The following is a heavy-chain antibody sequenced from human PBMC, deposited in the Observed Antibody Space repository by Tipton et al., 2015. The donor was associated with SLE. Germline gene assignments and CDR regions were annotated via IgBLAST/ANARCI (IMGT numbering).Heavy chain of an antibody. Sequence: TLSLTCTVSVGPLTSGRYYWSWIRQPAGKGLEWIGHNYTTGSTNYSPSLKSRVTISFDTSEAQFSLKLASVTIADTAIYFCAGGEYGLFHLWGQGLLVAVSS. CDR3: AGGEYGLFHL. J-gene: IGHJ5*02. V-gene: IGHV4-61*09. CDR2: NYTTGST. D-gene: IGHD3-16*01. CDR1: VGPLTSGRYY.